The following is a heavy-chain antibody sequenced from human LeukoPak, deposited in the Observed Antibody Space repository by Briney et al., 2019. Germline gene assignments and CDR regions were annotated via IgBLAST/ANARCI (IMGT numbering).Heavy chain of an antibody. CDR3: ARGIFLTGYYTYYFDY. CDR1: GYTFTGYY. V-gene: IGHV1-2*04. D-gene: IGHD3-9*01. Sequence: ASVKVSCKASGYTFTGYYMHWVRQAPGQGLEWMGWINPNSGGTNYAQKFQGWVTMTRDTSISTAYMELSRLRSDDTAVYYCARGIFLTGYYTYYFDYWGQGTLVTVSS. CDR2: INPNSGGT. J-gene: IGHJ4*02.